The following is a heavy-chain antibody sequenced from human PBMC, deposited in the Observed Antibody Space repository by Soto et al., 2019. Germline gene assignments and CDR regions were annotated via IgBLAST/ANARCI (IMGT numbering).Heavy chain of an antibody. CDR1: GYRFTNYW. Sequence: GESLKISCKGSGYRFTNYWVGWMRQVPGKGLEWMGIIYPGDSDTRYSPSFQGQVTISADKSISTAYLQWSSLKASDTAMYCARQEGDRYYGMDVWGQGTTVTVSS. CDR3: ARQEGDRYYGMDV. V-gene: IGHV5-51*01. D-gene: IGHD2-21*01. J-gene: IGHJ6*02. CDR2: IYPGDSDT.